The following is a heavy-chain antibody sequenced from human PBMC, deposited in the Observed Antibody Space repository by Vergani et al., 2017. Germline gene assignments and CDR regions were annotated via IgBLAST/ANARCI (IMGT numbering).Heavy chain of an antibody. CDR1: GFPFSSYA. V-gene: IGHV3-64*01. J-gene: IGHJ6*02. Sequence: EVQLVESGGGLVQPGGSLRLSCAASGFPFSSYAMHWVRQAPGKGLEYVSAISSNGGSTYYANSVKGRFTISRDNSKNTLYLQMGSLRAEDMAVYYCARRTAFDYYYYGMDVWGQGTTVTVSS. CDR2: ISSNGGST. CDR3: ARRTAFDYYYYGMDV.